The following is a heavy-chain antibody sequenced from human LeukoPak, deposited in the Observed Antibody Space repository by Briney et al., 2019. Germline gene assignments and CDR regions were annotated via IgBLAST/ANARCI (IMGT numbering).Heavy chain of an antibody. CDR2: IHYDGSNK. CDR3: AKDQGRLGASMADS. Sequence: GGSLRLSCAASRLSLSSYGMHWVRQAPGKGLEWLTFIHYDGSNKYYANSVAGRFTISRDNSKNTLYLQMNSLRPEGTAVYYCAKDQGRLGASMADSWGPGTLVTVSS. V-gene: IGHV3-30*02. CDR1: RLSLSSYG. J-gene: IGHJ4*02. D-gene: IGHD1-26*01.